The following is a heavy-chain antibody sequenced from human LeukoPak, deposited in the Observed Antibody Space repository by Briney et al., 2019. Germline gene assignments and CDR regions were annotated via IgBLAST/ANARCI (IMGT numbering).Heavy chain of an antibody. V-gene: IGHV1-18*01. CDR1: SYTFTSYG. D-gene: IGHD6-13*01. Sequence: GASVKVSCTASSYTFTSYGFSWVRQAPGQGLEWMGWISANNGKTNYTQKLQVRVTMTTDTSTSTAYMHLRSLRSDDTAVYYCARDGSSSSWYPDYWGQGTPVTVSS. J-gene: IGHJ4*02. CDR3: ARDGSSSSWYPDY. CDR2: ISANNGKT.